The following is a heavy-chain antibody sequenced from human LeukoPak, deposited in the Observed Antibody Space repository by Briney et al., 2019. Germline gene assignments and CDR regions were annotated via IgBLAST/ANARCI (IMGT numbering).Heavy chain of an antibody. V-gene: IGHV1-69*05. CDR3: ARDASYGDYSDY. CDR2: IIPIFGTA. D-gene: IGHD4-17*01. CDR1: RGTFSSYG. Sequence: GASVKVSCKASRGTFSSYGISWVRQPPGQGLELMGSIIPIFGTANYAQKFQDRLTITTHDSTTTPYMMLSSLRSEDAPAYYCARDASYGDYSDYWGEGTLLTVSS. J-gene: IGHJ4*02.